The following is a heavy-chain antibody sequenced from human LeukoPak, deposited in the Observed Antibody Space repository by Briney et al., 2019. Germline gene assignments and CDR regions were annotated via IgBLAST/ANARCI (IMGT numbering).Heavy chain of an antibody. D-gene: IGHD3-10*01. Sequence: SETLSLTCTVSGGSFSSYYWSWIRQPPGKGLEWIGYIYYSGRTNYNPSLKSRVTISVDTSKNQFSLKLSSVTAADTAVYYCARDNRYYYGSGSPYFDYWGQGTLVTVSS. J-gene: IGHJ4*02. V-gene: IGHV4-59*12. CDR3: ARDNRYYYGSGSPYFDY. CDR1: GGSFSSYY. CDR2: IYYSGRT.